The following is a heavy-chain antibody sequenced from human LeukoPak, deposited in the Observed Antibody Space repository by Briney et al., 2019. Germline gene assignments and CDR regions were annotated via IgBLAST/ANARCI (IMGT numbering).Heavy chain of an antibody. CDR3: ARSIKLEFYYGSGTDYYGMDV. D-gene: IGHD3-10*01. V-gene: IGHV3-21*06. CDR2: ISSSSSYI. Sequence: GGSLRLSCATSGFTFNKYSINWVRQAPGKGLEWVSSISSSSSYIYYADSVKGRFTISRDNAQNSLYLQMNSLRAEGTAVYYCARSIKLEFYYGSGTDYYGMDVWGQGTTVTVSS. CDR1: GFTFNKYS. J-gene: IGHJ6*02.